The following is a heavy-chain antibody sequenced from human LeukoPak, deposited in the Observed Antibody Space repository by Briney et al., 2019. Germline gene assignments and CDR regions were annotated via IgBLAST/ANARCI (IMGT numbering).Heavy chain of an antibody. J-gene: IGHJ4*02. CDR1: GFTFSSFA. CDR3: VRDLGGRSGH. V-gene: IGHV3-23*01. Sequence: GGSLRLSCAASGFTFSSFAMTWVRQAPGKGLEWVSGFDGNGPNTYYADSVKGRSTIFRDNAKNTLYLQMNSLRAEDTAVYYCVRDLGGRSGHWGQGTLVTVSS. D-gene: IGHD1-26*01. CDR2: FDGNGPNT.